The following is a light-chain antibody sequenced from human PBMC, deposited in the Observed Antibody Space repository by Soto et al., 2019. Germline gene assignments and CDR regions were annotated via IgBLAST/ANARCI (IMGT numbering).Light chain of an antibody. CDR2: DAS. J-gene: IGKJ1*01. CDR1: QGINTY. Sequence: DIQMTQSPSTLSASVGDRVTITCRASQGINTYLAWYQQKLGKAPKVLIYDASKLHSGVPSRFSGSGSGTEFTLTISSLQPDDFATYYCQHYNSYSEAFGQGTKVDIK. V-gene: IGKV1-5*01. CDR3: QHYNSYSEA.